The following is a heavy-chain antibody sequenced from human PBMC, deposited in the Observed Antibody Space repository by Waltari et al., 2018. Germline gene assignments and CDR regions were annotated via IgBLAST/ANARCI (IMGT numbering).Heavy chain of an antibody. Sequence: QVQLQESGPGLVKPSETLSLICTVSGFSISSGYYWGWIRQPPGKGLEWIGSTFQSGNTDYNPALQSRVTMSVDTSKSQSSLRLSSVTAADTAVYYCARDPIPGYAYRSDYWGQGTLVTVSS. CDR2: TFQSGNT. J-gene: IGHJ4*02. CDR3: ARDPIPGYAYRSDY. CDR1: GFSISSGYY. D-gene: IGHD5-12*01. V-gene: IGHV4-38-2*02.